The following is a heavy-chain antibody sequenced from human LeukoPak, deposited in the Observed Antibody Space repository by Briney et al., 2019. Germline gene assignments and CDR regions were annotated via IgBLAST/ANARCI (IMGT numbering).Heavy chain of an antibody. CDR2: FYASGTT. CDR3: AREHSSSWYGYFDY. CDR1: GGSIVSHY. D-gene: IGHD6-13*01. J-gene: IGHJ4*02. Sequence: PSETLSLTCTVSGGSIVSHYWNWIRQPAGRGLEWIGRFYASGTTNTSPSLKSRVTMSVDTSKNQFSLKLSSVTAADTAVYYCAREHSSSWYGYFDYWGQGTLVTVSS. V-gene: IGHV4-4*07.